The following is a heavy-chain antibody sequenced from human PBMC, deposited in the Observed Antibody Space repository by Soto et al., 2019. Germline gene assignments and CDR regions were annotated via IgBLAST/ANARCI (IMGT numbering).Heavy chain of an antibody. J-gene: IGHJ3*02. CDR1: GFNISSLA. D-gene: IGHD3-9*01. V-gene: IGHV3-23*01. CDR3: AKELRYFDWLLPGEDAFDI. Sequence: VPNRVFGFNISSLAMRWVRKATGKGLEWVSAISGSGGSTYYADSVKGRFTISRDNSKNTLYLQMNSLRAEDTAVYYCAKELRYFDWLLPGEDAFDIWGQGTMVTVSS. CDR2: ISGSGGST.